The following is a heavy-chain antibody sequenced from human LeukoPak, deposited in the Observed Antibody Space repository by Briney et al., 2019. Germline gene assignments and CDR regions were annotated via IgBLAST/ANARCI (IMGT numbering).Heavy chain of an antibody. CDR1: GFTFSDSE. CDR3: ARSARGYSRDY. V-gene: IGHV3-48*03. CDR2: ISTGGNTV. D-gene: IGHD2-21*01. Sequence: GGSLRLSCAASGFTFSDSEMNWVRQAPGKGLEWVSYISTGGNTVYYADPVKGRFTISRDNAKNSLYLQVNSLRAEDTAVYYCARSARGYSRDYWGQGTLVTVSS. J-gene: IGHJ4*02.